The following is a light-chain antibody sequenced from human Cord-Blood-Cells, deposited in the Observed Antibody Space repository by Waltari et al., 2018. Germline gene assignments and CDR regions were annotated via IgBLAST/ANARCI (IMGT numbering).Light chain of an antibody. Sequence: DIQMTQSPSSLSASVGDRVTITCRASQSISSYLNWYQQKPGKDPKLLIYAASSLQNGVPSMVSGSGSGTDFTLTISSLQPEDFATYYCQQSYSTPLTFGGGTKVEIK. J-gene: IGKJ4*01. CDR1: QSISSY. CDR3: QQSYSTPLT. CDR2: AAS. V-gene: IGKV1-39*01.